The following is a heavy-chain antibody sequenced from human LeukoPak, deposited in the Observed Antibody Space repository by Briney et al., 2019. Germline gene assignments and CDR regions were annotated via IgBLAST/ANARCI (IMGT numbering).Heavy chain of an antibody. V-gene: IGHV4-39*01. CDR3: ARQPDARPGYFQH. CDR2: IYHSGST. Sequence: SETLSLTCTVSGGSISSGDYYWSWIRQPPGKGLEWIGSIYHSGSTYYNPSLKSRVTISVDTSKNQFSLKLSSVTAADTAVYYCARQPDARPGYFQHWGQGTLVTVSS. D-gene: IGHD1-14*01. J-gene: IGHJ1*01. CDR1: GGSISSGDYY.